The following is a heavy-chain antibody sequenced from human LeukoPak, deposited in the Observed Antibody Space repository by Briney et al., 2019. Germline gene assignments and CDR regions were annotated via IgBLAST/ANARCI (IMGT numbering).Heavy chain of an antibody. Sequence: SETLSLTCTVSGDSISSYYWSWIRQPPGKGLEWIGYIYHSGTTNYNPSLKSRVTISADTSKNQFSLKVSSVTAADTAVYYCARGGVTPDYWGQGTLVTVSS. CDR3: ARGGVTPDY. D-gene: IGHD1-14*01. CDR1: GDSISSYY. J-gene: IGHJ4*02. V-gene: IGHV4-59*01. CDR2: IYHSGTT.